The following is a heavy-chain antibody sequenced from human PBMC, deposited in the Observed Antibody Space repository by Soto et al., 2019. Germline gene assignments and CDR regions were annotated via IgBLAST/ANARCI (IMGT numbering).Heavy chain of an antibody. Sequence: QPGGSLRLSCAASGFTFSSYWMSWVRQAPGKGLEWVANIKQDGSEKYYVDSVKGRFTISRDNAKNSLYLQMNSLRAEDTAVYYCARDLWYSSGWYDAFDIWGQGTMVTVSS. CDR2: IKQDGSEK. V-gene: IGHV3-7*01. CDR1: GFTFSSYW. CDR3: ARDLWYSSGWYDAFDI. D-gene: IGHD6-19*01. J-gene: IGHJ3*02.